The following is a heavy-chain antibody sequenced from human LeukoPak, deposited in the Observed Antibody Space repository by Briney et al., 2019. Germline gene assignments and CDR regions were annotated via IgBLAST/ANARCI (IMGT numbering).Heavy chain of an antibody. Sequence: PGGSLRLSCVGSGFTFSDHYMDWVRQSPGKGLEWVAFIRYDGSNKYYADSVKGRFTISRDNSKNTLYLQMDSLRAEDTAVYYCARKNGGYNDYWGQGTQVTVSS. CDR2: IRYDGSNK. CDR1: GFTFSDHY. J-gene: IGHJ4*02. CDR3: ARKNGGYNDY. D-gene: IGHD3-22*01. V-gene: IGHV3-33*08.